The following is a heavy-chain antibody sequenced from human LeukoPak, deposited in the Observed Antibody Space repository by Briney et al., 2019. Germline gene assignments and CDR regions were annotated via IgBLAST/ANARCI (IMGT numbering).Heavy chain of an antibody. J-gene: IGHJ4*02. V-gene: IGHV4-38-2*01. CDR1: GYSISSGYY. Sequence: SETLSLTRAVSGYSISSGYYWGWIRQPPGKGLEWIANIYHTGSTYYNPSLQSRVTISLDTSKNQFSLKLSSVTAADTAVYYCARRKGYCSGGNCYPEPLDYWGQGTLVTVSS. CDR2: IYHTGST. CDR3: ARRKGYCSGGNCYPEPLDY. D-gene: IGHD2-15*01.